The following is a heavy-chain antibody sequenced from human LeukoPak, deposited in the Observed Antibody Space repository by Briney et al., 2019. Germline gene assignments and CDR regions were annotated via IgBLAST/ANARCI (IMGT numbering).Heavy chain of an antibody. D-gene: IGHD6-19*01. Sequence: PGGSLRLSCAASGFTFRNYGMHWVRLAPGKGLEWVAVISYDGSNKYYADSVKGRLTISRDNSKNTLYLQMNSLRAEDTAVFYCAKAGDSSGWYIMDYWGQGTLVTVSS. J-gene: IGHJ4*02. CDR2: ISYDGSNK. CDR1: GFTFRNYG. CDR3: AKAGDSSGWYIMDY. V-gene: IGHV3-30*18.